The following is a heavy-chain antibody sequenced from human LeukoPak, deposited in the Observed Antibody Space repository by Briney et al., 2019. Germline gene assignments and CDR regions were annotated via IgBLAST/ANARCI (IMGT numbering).Heavy chain of an antibody. J-gene: IGHJ3*02. V-gene: IGHV1-69*13. CDR1: GGTFSSYA. CDR2: IIPIFGTA. D-gene: IGHD3-16*02. Sequence: ASVKVSCKASGGTFSSYAISWVRQAPGQGLEWMGGIIPIFGTANYAQKFQGRATITADESTSTAYMELSSLRSEDTAVYYCAREKGFVRAFDIWGQGTMVTVSS. CDR3: AREKGFVRAFDI.